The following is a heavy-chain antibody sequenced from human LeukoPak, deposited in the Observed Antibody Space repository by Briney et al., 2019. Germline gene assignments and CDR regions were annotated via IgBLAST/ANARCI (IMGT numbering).Heavy chain of an antibody. J-gene: IGHJ4*02. D-gene: IGHD3-10*01. CDR3: AWSRFGESNSPYFDY. CDR1: GGTFSSYA. Sequence: ASVKVSCKASGGTFSSYAISWVRQAPGQGLEWMGGIIPIFGTANYAQKFQGRVTITTDESTSTAYMELSSLRSEDTAVYYCAWSRFGESNSPYFDYWGQGTLVTVSS. CDR2: IIPIFGTA. V-gene: IGHV1-69*05.